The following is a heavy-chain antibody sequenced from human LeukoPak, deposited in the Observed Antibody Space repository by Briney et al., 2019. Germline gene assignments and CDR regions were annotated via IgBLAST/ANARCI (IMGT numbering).Heavy chain of an antibody. CDR2: INHSGST. CDR1: GGSFSGYY. J-gene: IGHJ4*02. V-gene: IGHV4-34*01. CDR3: ARGRKERGYSYGYKGGEFDY. D-gene: IGHD5-18*01. Sequence: SETLSLTCAVYGGSFSGYYWSWIRQPPGKGLEWIGEINHSGSTNYNPSLKSRVTISVDTSKNQFSLKLSSVTAAGTAVYYCARGRKERGYSYGYKGGEFDYWGQGTLVTVSS.